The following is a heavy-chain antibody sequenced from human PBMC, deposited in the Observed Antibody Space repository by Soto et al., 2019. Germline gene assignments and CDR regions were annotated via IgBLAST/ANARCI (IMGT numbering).Heavy chain of an antibody. V-gene: IGHV5-51*01. Sequence: PGESLKISCKGSGYSFTSYWIGWVRQMPGKGLEWMGIIYPGDSDTRYSPSFQGQVTISADKSISTAYLQWSSLKASDTAMYYCARLSYCSGGSCASYYGMDVWGQGTTVTVSS. CDR1: GYSFTSYW. J-gene: IGHJ6*02. CDR2: IYPGDSDT. D-gene: IGHD2-15*01. CDR3: ARLSYCSGGSCASYYGMDV.